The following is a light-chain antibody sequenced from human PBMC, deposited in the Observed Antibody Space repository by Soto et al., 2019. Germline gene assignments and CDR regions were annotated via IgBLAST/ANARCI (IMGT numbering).Light chain of an antibody. V-gene: IGKV3-20*01. CDR1: QSVSSSY. CDR2: GAS. Sequence: EIVLTQSPGTLSLSPGERATLSCRASQSVSSSYLAWYQQKPGQAPRLLIYGASSRATGIPDRFSGSGSGTDLPLTISRLEPEDFAVYYCQQYGRSPRVTFGGGTKVEIK. CDR3: QQYGRSPRVT. J-gene: IGKJ4*01.